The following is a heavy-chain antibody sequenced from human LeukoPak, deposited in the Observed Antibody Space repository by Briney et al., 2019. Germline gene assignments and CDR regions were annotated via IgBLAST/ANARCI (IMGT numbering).Heavy chain of an antibody. J-gene: IGHJ6*02. D-gene: IGHD6-13*01. CDR2: IYFSGST. Sequence: SETLSLTCTVSGDSISNYYWSWLRQTPGKGLEWIGYIYFSGSTSYNPSLKSRVTISVDTSKNQFSLKLSSVTAADTAVYYCARDFYSSSWSYYGMDVWGQGTTVTVSS. V-gene: IGHV4-59*12. CDR1: GDSISNYY. CDR3: ARDFYSSSWSYYGMDV.